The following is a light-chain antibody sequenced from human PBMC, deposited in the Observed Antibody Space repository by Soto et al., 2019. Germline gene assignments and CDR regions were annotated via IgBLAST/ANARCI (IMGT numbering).Light chain of an antibody. CDR2: DAS. Sequence: EIVMTQSPATLSVSPGERATLSCRASQSVSSNLAWYQQKPGQAPRLLIYDASTRTTGGPARFSGSGSGTEFTLTISSLQSEDFAVYYCQQYSIWRTFGQGTKVDIK. J-gene: IGKJ1*01. V-gene: IGKV3-15*01. CDR3: QQYSIWRT. CDR1: QSVSSN.